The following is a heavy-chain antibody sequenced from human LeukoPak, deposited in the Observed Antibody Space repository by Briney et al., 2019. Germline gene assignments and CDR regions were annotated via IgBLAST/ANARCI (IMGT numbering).Heavy chain of an antibody. CDR2: ISSSSSYI. J-gene: IGHJ6*02. CDR3: ARDPSLYCSSTRCYQEALPGMDV. Sequence: GGSLRLSCAASGFTFSSYSMNWVRQAPGKGLEWVSSISSSSSYIYYADSVKGRFTISRDNAKNSLYLQMNSLRAEDTAVYYCARDPSLYCSSTRCYQEALPGMDVWGQGTTVTVSS. CDR1: GFTFSSYS. V-gene: IGHV3-21*01. D-gene: IGHD2-2*01.